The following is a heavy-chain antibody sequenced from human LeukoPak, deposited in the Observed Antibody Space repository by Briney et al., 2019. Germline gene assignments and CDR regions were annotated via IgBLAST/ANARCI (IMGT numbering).Heavy chain of an antibody. D-gene: IGHD6-19*01. CDR3: ARQIAVAGEAGFDY. CDR1: GGSISSYY. V-gene: IGHV4-4*07. J-gene: IGHJ4*02. CDR2: IYSSGST. Sequence: SETLSLTCTVSGGSISSYYWSWTRQPAGKGLEWIGRIYSSGSTNYNPSLKSRVTMSVDTSKNQFSLRLSSVTAADTAVYYCARQIAVAGEAGFDYWGQGTPVTVSS.